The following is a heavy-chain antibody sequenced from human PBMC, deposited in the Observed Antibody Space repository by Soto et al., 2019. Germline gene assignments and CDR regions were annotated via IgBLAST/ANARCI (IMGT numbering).Heavy chain of an antibody. CDR1: GFTFSDYY. J-gene: IGHJ5*02. CDR2: ISSSGSTI. D-gene: IGHD1-26*01. Sequence: PGGSLRLSCAASGFTFSDYYMSWIRQAPGKGLEWVSYISSSGSTIYYADSVKGRFTISRDNAKNSLYLQMNSLRAEDTAVYYCARDSQAGRFELNWFDPWGQGTLVTVSS. V-gene: IGHV3-11*01. CDR3: ARDSQAGRFELNWFDP.